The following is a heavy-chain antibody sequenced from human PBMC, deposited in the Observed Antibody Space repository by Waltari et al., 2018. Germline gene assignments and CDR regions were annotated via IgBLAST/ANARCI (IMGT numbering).Heavy chain of an antibody. J-gene: IGHJ4*02. Sequence: VQLVESGGGLVQPGKTLRLSCVASGFDFEESAMHWVRQGPGKGLEWLSGISWNSNNIVDADSVKGRFTISRDNAENSLYLLMNNLRSDDTALYYCVRDAFGNTIGGVFDYWGQGTLLTVSS. D-gene: IGHD3-3*01. CDR1: GFDFEESA. V-gene: IGHV3-9*01. CDR2: ISWNSNNI. CDR3: VRDAFGNTIGGVFDY.